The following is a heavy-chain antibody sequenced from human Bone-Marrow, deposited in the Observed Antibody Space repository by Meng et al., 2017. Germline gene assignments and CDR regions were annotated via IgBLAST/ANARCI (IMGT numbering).Heavy chain of an antibody. CDR1: GFTFSNYW. CDR2: INSDGSST. V-gene: IGHV3-74*01. Sequence: GGSLRLSCAASGFTFSNYWMHWVRQAPGKGLVWVSRINSDGSSTSFADSVKGRFTISRDNAKNTLYLQMNSLGAEDTALYYCAREGAYRSGWFYDFENGFDYWGQGTLVTVSS. J-gene: IGHJ4*02. CDR3: AREGAYRSGWFYDFENGFDY. D-gene: IGHD6-19*01.